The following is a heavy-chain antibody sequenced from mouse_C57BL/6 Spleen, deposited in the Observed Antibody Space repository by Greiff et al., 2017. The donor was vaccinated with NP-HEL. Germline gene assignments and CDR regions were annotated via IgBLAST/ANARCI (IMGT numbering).Heavy chain of an antibody. V-gene: IGHV1-54*01. CDR2: INPGSGGT. CDR3: ARSGYDPSYFDY. CDR1: GYAFTNYL. J-gene: IGHJ2*01. D-gene: IGHD2-3*01. Sequence: VQLQQSGAELVRPGTSVKVSCKASGYAFTNYLIEWVKQRPGQGLEWIGVINPGSGGTNYNEKFKGKATLTADKSSSTAYMQLSSLTSEDSAVYFCARSGYDPSYFDYWGQGTTLTVSS.